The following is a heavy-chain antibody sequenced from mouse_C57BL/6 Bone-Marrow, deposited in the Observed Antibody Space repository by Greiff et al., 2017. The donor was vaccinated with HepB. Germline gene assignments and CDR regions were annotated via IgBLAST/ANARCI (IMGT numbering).Heavy chain of an antibody. V-gene: IGHV1-64*01. D-gene: IGHD1-1*01. CDR2: IHPNSGST. J-gene: IGHJ2*01. CDR1: GYTFTSYW. CDR3: ARKHYGSSYYFDY. Sequence: VQLQQSGAELVKPGASVKLSCKASGYTFTSYWMHWVKQRPGQGLEWIGMIHPNSGSTNYNEKFKSKATLTVDKSSSTAYMQLSSLTSEDSAVYYCARKHYGSSYYFDYWGQGTTLTVSS.